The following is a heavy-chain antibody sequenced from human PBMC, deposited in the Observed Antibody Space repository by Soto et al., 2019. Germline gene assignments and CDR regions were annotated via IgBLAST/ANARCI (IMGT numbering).Heavy chain of an antibody. D-gene: IGHD2-15*01. CDR3: ASLGNSDWFGP. CDR1: GTSIRSSSYY. J-gene: IGHJ5*02. Sequence: SETLSLTCTVSGTSIRSSSYYWDWLRQPPGKGLEWIGSVYSTGSTFYNPSLKSRVTISLDTSKNQFSLKMGSVTAAYTAVYYCASLGNSDWFGPWGQGTLVTVSS. V-gene: IGHV4-39*01. CDR2: VYSTGST.